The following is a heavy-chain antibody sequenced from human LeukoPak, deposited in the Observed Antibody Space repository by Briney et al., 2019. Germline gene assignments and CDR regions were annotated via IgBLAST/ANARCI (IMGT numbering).Heavy chain of an antibody. V-gene: IGHV4-61*01. CDR1: GGSVSSGSYY. J-gene: IGHJ4*02. D-gene: IGHD6-25*01. CDR3: ARVVRAALDFDF. Sequence: SETLSLTCTVSGGSVSSGSYYWSWIRQPPGKGLEWIGYIYYSGSTNYNPSLKSRVTISVDTSKNQFPLKLSSVTAADTAVYYCARVVRAALDFDFWGQGPLVTVSS. CDR2: IYYSGST.